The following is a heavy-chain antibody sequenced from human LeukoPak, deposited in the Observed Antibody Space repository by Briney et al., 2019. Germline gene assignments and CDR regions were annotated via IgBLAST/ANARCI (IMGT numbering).Heavy chain of an antibody. V-gene: IGHV3-64*04. Sequence: GGSLRLSCSASGFTFSSYAMHWVRQAPGKGLEYVSAISGSGGTTYYADSVKGRFTISRDNSKDTLYLQMNSLRAEDTAVYYCARGQMAGYWGQGTLVTVPS. CDR1: GFTFSSYA. J-gene: IGHJ4*02. D-gene: IGHD5-24*01. CDR2: ISGSGGTT. CDR3: ARGQMAGY.